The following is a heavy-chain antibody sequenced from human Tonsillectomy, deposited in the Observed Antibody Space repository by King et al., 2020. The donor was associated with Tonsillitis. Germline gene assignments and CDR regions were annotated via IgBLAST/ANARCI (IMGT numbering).Heavy chain of an antibody. CDR2: IYYSGST. D-gene: IGHD6-6*01. CDR1: GGSISSYY. V-gene: IGHV4-59*08. CDR3: ASSIAADGGIDY. J-gene: IGHJ4*02. Sequence: QLQESGPGLVKPSETLSLTCTVSGGSISSYYWSWIRQPPGKGLAWIGYIYYSGSTNYNPSLKSRVTISVDTSKNQFSLKLSSVTAADTAVYYCASSIAADGGIDYWGQGTLVTVSS.